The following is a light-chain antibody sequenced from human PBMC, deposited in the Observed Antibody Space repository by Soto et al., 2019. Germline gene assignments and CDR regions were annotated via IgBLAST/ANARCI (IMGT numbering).Light chain of an antibody. CDR3: CSYSGSFVV. Sequence: QSALTQPRSVSGSPGQSVTISCTGTSSDVGPYNYVSWYQQHPGKVPKVIIYDVSKRPSGVPDRFSGSTSGNTASLTISGHQAEDDSDYYCCSYSGSFVVFGGGTKLTVL. CDR2: DVS. CDR1: SSDVGPYNY. J-gene: IGLJ2*01. V-gene: IGLV2-11*01.